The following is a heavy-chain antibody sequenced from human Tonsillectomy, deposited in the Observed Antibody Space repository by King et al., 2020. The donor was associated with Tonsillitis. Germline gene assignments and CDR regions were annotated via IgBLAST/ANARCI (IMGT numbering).Heavy chain of an antibody. V-gene: IGHV3-15*07. Sequence: QLVQSGGGLVKPGGSLRLSCAASGFTFSNAWMNWVRQAPGEGLGWVGRIKSKTYGGTTDYAAPVKGRFTISRDDSKNTLYLQLNSLKTEDTAVYYCTTVSALEPFSDFDYWGQGTLVTVSS. CDR3: TTVSALEPFSDFDY. J-gene: IGHJ4*02. CDR1: GFTFSNAW. CDR2: IKSKTYGGTT. D-gene: IGHD1-1*01.